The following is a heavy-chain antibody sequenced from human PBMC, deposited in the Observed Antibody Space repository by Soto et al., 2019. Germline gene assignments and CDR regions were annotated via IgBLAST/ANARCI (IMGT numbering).Heavy chain of an antibody. D-gene: IGHD3-10*01. V-gene: IGHV3-74*01. CDR2: ISSDGSSI. Sequence: EVHLVESGGGLVQPGGSLRLSCAASGFTFSSYWMHWVRQAPGKGLVWVSRISSDGSSISYADSVKGRFTISRDNAKNTLYLQIESLRIEDTAVYYCVANYCNSCYGGFDPWGQGTLVTVSS. CDR3: VANYCNSCYGGFDP. J-gene: IGHJ5*02. CDR1: GFTFSSYW.